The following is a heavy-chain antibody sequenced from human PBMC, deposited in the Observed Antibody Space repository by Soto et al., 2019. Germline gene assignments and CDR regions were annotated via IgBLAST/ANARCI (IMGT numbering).Heavy chain of an antibody. V-gene: IGHV3-30*18. Sequence: QVQLVESGGGVVQPGRSLRLSCTASGFTLPGYGYHWVPQAPGKGLEWVAVISNDGSNTYYADSVKGRFTISRDNSKNTLFLQMNSLRADDTAVYYCAKGRSGNYFDPWGQGTLVTVSS. CDR2: ISNDGSNT. D-gene: IGHD1-26*01. CDR3: AKGRSGNYFDP. CDR1: GFTLPGYG. J-gene: IGHJ5*02.